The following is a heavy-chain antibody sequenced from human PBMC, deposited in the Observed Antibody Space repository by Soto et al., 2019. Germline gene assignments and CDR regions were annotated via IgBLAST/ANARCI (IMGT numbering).Heavy chain of an antibody. CDR1: GFTFSSYA. CDR2: ISSNGGST. CDR3: ARALVSRLKYYYYYMDV. V-gene: IGHV3-64*01. J-gene: IGHJ6*03. D-gene: IGHD2-2*01. Sequence: GGSLRLSCAASGFTFSSYAMHWVRQAPGKGLEYVSAISSNGGSTYYANSVKGRFTISRDNSKNTLYLQMGSLRAEDMAVYYCARALVSRLKYYYYYMDVWGKGTTVTVSS.